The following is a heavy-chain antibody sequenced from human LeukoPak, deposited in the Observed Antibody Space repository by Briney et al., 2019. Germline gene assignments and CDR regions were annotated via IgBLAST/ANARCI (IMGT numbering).Heavy chain of an antibody. CDR1: GFNFNNYA. D-gene: IGHD3-16*01. J-gene: IGHJ4*02. CDR2: ISGSGKNT. V-gene: IGHV3-23*01. CDR3: AKGTLVTAYYFDY. Sequence: PGGSLRLSCAASGFNFNNYAMSWVRQAPGKGLEWVSGISGSGKNTYYADSVKGRFTFSRDNSKNTLYLQMNSLRAEDTAVYYCAKGTLVTAYYFDYWGQGTLVTVSS.